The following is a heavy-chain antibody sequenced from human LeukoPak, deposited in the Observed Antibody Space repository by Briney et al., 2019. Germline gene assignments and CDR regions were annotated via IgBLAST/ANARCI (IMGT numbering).Heavy chain of an antibody. Sequence: PGGSLRLSCAASGFTFSSHWMSWVRQAPGKGPEWVANIKQDGSEKYYVDSVKGRFTISRDNAKNSLYLQMNSLRAEDTAVYYCARAWVIVVVPAAKHFNWFDPWGQGTLVTVSS. CDR2: IKQDGSEK. CDR3: ARAWVIVVVPAAKHFNWFDP. CDR1: GFTFSSHW. D-gene: IGHD2-2*01. J-gene: IGHJ5*02. V-gene: IGHV3-7*01.